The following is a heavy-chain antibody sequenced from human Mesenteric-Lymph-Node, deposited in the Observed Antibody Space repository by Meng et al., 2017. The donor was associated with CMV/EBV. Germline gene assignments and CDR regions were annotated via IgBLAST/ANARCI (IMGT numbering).Heavy chain of an antibody. D-gene: IGHD6-13*01. CDR1: GFTFSTYW. CDR3: ARGTPGYSSSWNDY. V-gene: IGHV3-74*01. J-gene: IGHJ4*02. CDR2: INSDGTST. Sequence: GGSLRLSCAASGFTFSTYWMHWVRQAPGRGLVWVSRINSDGTSTYYADSVKGRFTISRDNAKNTLYLQTTSLRAEDTAVYYCARGTPGYSSSWNDYWGQGTLVTVSS.